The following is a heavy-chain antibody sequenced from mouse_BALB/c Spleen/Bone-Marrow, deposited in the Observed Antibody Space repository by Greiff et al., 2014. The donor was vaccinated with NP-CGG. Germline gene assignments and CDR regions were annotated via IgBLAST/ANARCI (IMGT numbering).Heavy chain of an antibody. CDR3: ARRGGYDY. CDR1: GYTFTEYT. Sequence: EVQLQQSGPELVKPGPSVKISCKTSGYTFTEYTMHWVKQSHGKSLEWIGSINPNNGGTSYSQKFKGKATLTVDKSSSTAYMELRSLTSEDSAVYYCARRGGYDYWGQGTTLTVSS. V-gene: IGHV1-22*01. D-gene: IGHD1-2*01. J-gene: IGHJ2*01. CDR2: INPNNGGT.